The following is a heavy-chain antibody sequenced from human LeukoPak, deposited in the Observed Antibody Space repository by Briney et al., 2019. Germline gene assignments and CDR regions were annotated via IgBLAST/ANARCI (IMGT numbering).Heavy chain of an antibody. CDR2: INHSGST. D-gene: IGHD3-16*02. Sequence: SETLSLTCAVYGGSFSGYYWSWIRQPPGKGLEWIGEINHSGSTNYNPSLKSRVTISVDTSENQFSLKLSSVTAADTAVYYCARGRGYDYVWGSYRWGYYFDYWGQGTLVTVSS. V-gene: IGHV4-34*01. J-gene: IGHJ4*02. CDR1: GGSFSGYY. CDR3: ARGRGYDYVWGSYRWGYYFDY.